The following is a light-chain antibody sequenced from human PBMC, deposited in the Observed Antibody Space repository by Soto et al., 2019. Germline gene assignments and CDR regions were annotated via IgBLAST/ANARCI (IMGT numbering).Light chain of an antibody. Sequence: QSALAQPDSVSGSPGQSITISCTGTSSDVGGYDFVSWYQHHPGKAPKPMIYDVNNRPSGLSNRFSGSKSGNTASLTISGLQTEDEADYYCSSYTSSHTRVFGTGTKVTVL. J-gene: IGLJ1*01. CDR2: DVN. V-gene: IGLV2-14*01. CDR1: SSDVGGYDF. CDR3: SSYTSSHTRV.